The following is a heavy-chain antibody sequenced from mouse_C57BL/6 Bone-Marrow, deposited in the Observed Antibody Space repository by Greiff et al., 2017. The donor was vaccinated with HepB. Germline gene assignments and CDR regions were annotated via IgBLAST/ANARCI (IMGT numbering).Heavy chain of an antibody. CDR1: GFNIKDDY. D-gene: IGHD2-3*01. CDR2: IYPENGDT. Sequence: VQLKESGAELVRPGASVKLSCTASGFNIKDDYMHWVKQRPEQGLEWIGWIYPENGDTEYASKFQGKATITADTSSNTAYLQLSSLTSEDTAVYYCTSDGYYPAWFAYWGQGTLVTVSA. V-gene: IGHV14-4*01. J-gene: IGHJ3*01. CDR3: TSDGYYPAWFAY.